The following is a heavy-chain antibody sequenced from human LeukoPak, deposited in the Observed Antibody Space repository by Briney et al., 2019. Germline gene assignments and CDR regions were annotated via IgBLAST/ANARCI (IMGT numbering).Heavy chain of an antibody. V-gene: IGHV1-69*13. D-gene: IGHD7-27*01. CDR2: IIPIFGTA. J-gene: IGHJ4*02. CDR3: ARLTTELGYLDY. CDR1: GGTFSSYA. Sequence: ASVKVSCKASGGTFSSYAISWVRQAPGQGLEWMGGIIPIFGTANYAQKFQGRVTITADESTSTAYMELSSLRSDDTAVYYCARLTTELGYLDYWGQGTLVTVSS.